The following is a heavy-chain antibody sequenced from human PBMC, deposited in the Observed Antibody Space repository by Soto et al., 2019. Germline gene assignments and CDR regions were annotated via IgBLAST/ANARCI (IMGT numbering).Heavy chain of an antibody. J-gene: IGHJ6*02. Sequence: PGGSLRLSCAASGFTFSSYAMSWVRQAPGKGLEWVSAIYSGGSTYYADSVRGRFTISRDNSKNTLYLQMKSLRAEDTAVYYCARDPPATRHGMDVWGQGTTVTVSS. V-gene: IGHV3-53*01. CDR2: IYSGGST. CDR1: GFTFSSYA. CDR3: ARDPPATRHGMDV.